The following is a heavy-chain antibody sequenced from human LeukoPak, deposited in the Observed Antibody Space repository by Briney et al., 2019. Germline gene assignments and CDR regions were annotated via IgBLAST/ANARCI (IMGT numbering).Heavy chain of an antibody. V-gene: IGHV1-2*02. D-gene: IGHD6-19*01. CDR1: GYTFTRYY. Sequence: AAVPVSRKPSGYTFTRYYMHWVRQAPGKRLAWMGWINLNTGATMFAHKFQDRVSLTRDTSIRTAYLKLNSLRSDDTALYYCARDRVGSGWPRPFYFEFWGQGTLVTVSS. J-gene: IGHJ4*02. CDR3: ARDRVGSGWPRPFYFEF. CDR2: INLNTGAT.